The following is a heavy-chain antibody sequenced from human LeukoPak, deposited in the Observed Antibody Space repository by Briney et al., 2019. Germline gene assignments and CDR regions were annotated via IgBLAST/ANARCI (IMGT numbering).Heavy chain of an antibody. D-gene: IGHD6-19*01. CDR1: GYTFTSYA. J-gene: IGHJ4*02. CDR3: ARGIAVAGTAVNYFDY. CDR2: INAGNGNT. V-gene: IGHV1-3*01. Sequence: ASVKVSCKASGYTFTSYAMHWVRQAPGQSLEWMGWINAGNGNTKYSQKFQGRVTITRDTSASTAYMELSSLRSEDTAVYYCARGIAVAGTAVNYFDYWGQGTLVTVSS.